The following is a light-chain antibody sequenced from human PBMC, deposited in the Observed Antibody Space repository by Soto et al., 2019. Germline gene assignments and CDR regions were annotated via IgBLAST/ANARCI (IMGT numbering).Light chain of an antibody. CDR2: DNS. Sequence: QSALAQPPSVSGAPGQRVTISCTGSSSNIGAGHDVHWYQQLPGTAPKLLIFDNSHRPSGVPDRFSGSKSGTSASLAITGLQAEDEADYYCQSYDSSLSGYVFGTGTKVTAL. J-gene: IGLJ1*01. CDR1: SSNIGAGHD. CDR3: QSYDSSLSGYV. V-gene: IGLV1-40*01.